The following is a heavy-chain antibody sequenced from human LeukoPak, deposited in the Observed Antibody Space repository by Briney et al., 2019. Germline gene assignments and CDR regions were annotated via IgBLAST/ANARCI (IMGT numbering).Heavy chain of an antibody. CDR3: TRDQMNY. Sequence: GGSLRLSCTASEFTVSRNYMLWVRQAPGKGLEWVSLILSNGDTHYADSVKGRFTISRDTSKNTVSLQMNSLRVEDTAMYYCTRDQMNYWGQGTLVTVSS. CDR1: EFTVSRNY. V-gene: IGHV3-53*01. J-gene: IGHJ4*02. D-gene: IGHD5-24*01. CDR2: ILSNGDT.